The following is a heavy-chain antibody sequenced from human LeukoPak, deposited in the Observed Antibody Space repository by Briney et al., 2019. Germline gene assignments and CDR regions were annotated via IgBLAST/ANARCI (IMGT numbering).Heavy chain of an antibody. J-gene: IGHJ4*02. D-gene: IGHD3-22*01. CDR2: ISAYNGNT. CDR3: ARDENYYDSRSVDY. Sequence: GASMKVSCKASGYTFTSYGISWVRQAPGQGLEWMGWISAYNGNTNYAQKLQGRVTMTTDTSTSTAYMELRGLRSDDTAVYYCARDENYYDSRSVDYWGQGTQVTVSS. CDR1: GYTFTSYG. V-gene: IGHV1-18*01.